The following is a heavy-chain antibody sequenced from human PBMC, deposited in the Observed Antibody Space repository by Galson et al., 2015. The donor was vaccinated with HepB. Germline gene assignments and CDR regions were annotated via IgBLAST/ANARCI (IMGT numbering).Heavy chain of an antibody. V-gene: IGHV3-11*01. CDR2: ISSSGSTI. Sequence: SLRLSCAASGFTFSDYYMSWIRQAPGKGLEWVSYISSSGSTIYYADSVKGRFTISRDNAKNSLYLQMNSLRAEDTAVYYCASGAEWELLGLDYWGQGTLVTVSS. CDR1: GFTFSDYY. J-gene: IGHJ4*02. CDR3: ASGAEWELLGLDY. D-gene: IGHD1-26*01.